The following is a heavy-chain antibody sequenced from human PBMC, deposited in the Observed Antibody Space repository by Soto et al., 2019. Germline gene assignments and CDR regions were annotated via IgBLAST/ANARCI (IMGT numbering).Heavy chain of an antibody. CDR3: ARTPPTYDYGDYVVLDYFDY. D-gene: IGHD4-17*01. CDR2: ISAYSGNT. V-gene: IGHV1-18*04. CDR1: GYTFINYG. Sequence: ASVKVSCKASGYTFINYGINWVRQAPGQGLEWMGWISAYSGNTFFAQNVQGRVTLTTDTFTSTAYMEVRSLRSDDTAVYYCARTPPTYDYGDYVVLDYFDYWGQGTLVTVSS. J-gene: IGHJ4*02.